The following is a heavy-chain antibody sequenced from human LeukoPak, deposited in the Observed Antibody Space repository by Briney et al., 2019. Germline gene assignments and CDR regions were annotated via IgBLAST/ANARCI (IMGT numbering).Heavy chain of an antibody. D-gene: IGHD3-22*01. CDR3: ARANYYDSSGYSRGAFDI. V-gene: IGHV4-38-2*02. Sequence: SETLSLTCSVSGYSISSGFYWGWIRQPPGKGLERIGSIFHSGSTYYNPSLKSRVTISVGTSKNQFSLNLSSVTAADTAVYYCARANYYDSSGYSRGAFDIWGQGTMVTVSS. CDR2: IFHSGST. J-gene: IGHJ3*02. CDR1: GYSISSGFY.